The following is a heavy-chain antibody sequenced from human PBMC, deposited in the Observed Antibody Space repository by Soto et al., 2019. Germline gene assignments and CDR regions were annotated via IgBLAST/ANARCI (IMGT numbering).Heavy chain of an antibody. D-gene: IGHD1-26*01. CDR3: AKKGYYNDAFDI. CDR1: GFTFSSYA. CDR2: ISGSGGST. V-gene: IGHV3-23*01. Sequence: PGGSPRLSXAASGFTFSSYAMSWVRQAPGKGLEWVSAISGSGGSTYYADSVKGRFTISRDNSKNTLYLQMNSLRAEDTAVYYCAKKGYYNDAFDIWGQGTMVTVS. J-gene: IGHJ3*02.